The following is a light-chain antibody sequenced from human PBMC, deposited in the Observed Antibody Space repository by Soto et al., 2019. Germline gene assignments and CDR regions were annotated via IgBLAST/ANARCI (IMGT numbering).Light chain of an antibody. CDR1: QSVSSSY. CDR3: QQCNTFWT. V-gene: IGKV3-20*01. CDR2: GAS. Sequence: EIVLTQSPGTLSLSAGERATLSCRASQSVSSSYLAWYQQKPGQAPRLLIYGASSRATGIPDRFSGSGSGTDFTLTISSLQPDDAATYYCQQCNTFWTFGQGTKVDIK. J-gene: IGKJ1*01.